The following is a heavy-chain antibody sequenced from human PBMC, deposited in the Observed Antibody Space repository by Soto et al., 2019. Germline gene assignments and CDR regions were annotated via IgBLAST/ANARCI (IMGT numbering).Heavy chain of an antibody. V-gene: IGHV3-30-3*01. CDR1: GFTFSSYA. CDR2: ISYDGSNK. J-gene: IGHJ4*02. Sequence: PGGSLRLSCAASGFTFSSYAMHWVRQAPGKGLEWVAVISYDGSNKYYADSVKGRFTISRDNSKNTLYLQMNSLRAEDTAVYYCARIYCSGGSCYEAGRGYYFDYWGQGT. CDR3: ARIYCSGGSCYEAGRGYYFDY. D-gene: IGHD2-15*01.